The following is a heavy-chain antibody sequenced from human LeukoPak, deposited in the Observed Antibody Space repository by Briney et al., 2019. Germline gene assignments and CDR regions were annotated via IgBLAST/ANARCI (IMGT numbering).Heavy chain of an antibody. Sequence: SETLSLTCAVYGGSFSGYYWSWIRQPPGKGLEWIGEINHSGSTNYNPSLKSRVTISVDTSKNQFSLKPSSVTAADTAVYYCARGRREVVVTEPEIVDYWGQGTLVTVSS. J-gene: IGHJ4*02. D-gene: IGHD2-21*02. V-gene: IGHV4-34*01. CDR2: INHSGST. CDR3: ARGRREVVVTEPEIVDY. CDR1: GGSFSGYY.